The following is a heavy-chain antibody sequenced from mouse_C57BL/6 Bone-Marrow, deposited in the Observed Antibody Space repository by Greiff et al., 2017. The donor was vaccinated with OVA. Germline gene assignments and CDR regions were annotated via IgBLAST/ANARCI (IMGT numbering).Heavy chain of an antibody. CDR2: IDPEDGDT. D-gene: IGHD2-2*01. V-gene: IGHV14-1*01. Sequence: EVQLQQSGAELVRPGASVKLSCTASGFNFTDYYMHWVKQRPEQGLEWLGRIDPEDGDTDYAPKFQGKATLTVDTSSNTAYIQLSSLTSENTAVYDCTTSYGYDVWYFGNWGTGTTVTVTS. CDR1: GFNFTDYY. CDR3: TTSYGYDVWYFGN. J-gene: IGHJ1*03.